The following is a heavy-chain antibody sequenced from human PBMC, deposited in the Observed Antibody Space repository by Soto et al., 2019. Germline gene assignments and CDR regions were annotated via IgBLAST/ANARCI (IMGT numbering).Heavy chain of an antibody. CDR3: AAGIAAAGSREGDY. V-gene: IGHV4-34*01. Sequence: SETLSLTCAVYGGSFSGYCWTWIRQPPGTGLEWIGEINHSGSTNYNPSLKSRVTISVDTSKNQFSLKLTSVTAADTAVYYCAAGIAAAGSREGDYWGQGTLVT. J-gene: IGHJ4*02. CDR2: INHSGST. D-gene: IGHD6-13*01. CDR1: GGSFSGYC.